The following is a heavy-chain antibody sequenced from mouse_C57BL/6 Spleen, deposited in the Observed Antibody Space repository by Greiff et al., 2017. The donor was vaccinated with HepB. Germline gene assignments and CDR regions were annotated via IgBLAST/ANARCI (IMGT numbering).Heavy chain of an antibody. CDR2: ISSGGSYT. D-gene: IGHD1-1*01. V-gene: IGHV5-6*01. Sequence: DVQLVESGGDLVKPGGSLKLSCAASGFTFSSYGMSWVRQTPDKRLEWVATISSGGSYTYYPDSVKGRFTISRDNAKNTLYLQMSSLKSEDTAMYYCAREGLVRFFDYWGQGTTLTVSS. CDR1: GFTFSSYG. J-gene: IGHJ2*01. CDR3: AREGLVRFFDY.